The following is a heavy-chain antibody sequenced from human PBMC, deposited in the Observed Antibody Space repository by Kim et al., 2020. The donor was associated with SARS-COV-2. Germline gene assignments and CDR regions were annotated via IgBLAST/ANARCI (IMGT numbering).Heavy chain of an antibody. D-gene: IGHD3-22*01. J-gene: IGHJ2*01. CDR3: ARDFYDSSGPDRDWYFDL. CDR1: GYTFTSYA. V-gene: IGHV1-3*01. CDR2: INAGNGNT. Sequence: ASVKVSCKASGYTFTSYAMHWVRQAPGQRLEWMGWINAGNGNTKYSQKFQGRVTITRDKSASTAYMELSSLRSEDTAVYYCARDFYDSSGPDRDWYFDLWGRGTLVTVYS.